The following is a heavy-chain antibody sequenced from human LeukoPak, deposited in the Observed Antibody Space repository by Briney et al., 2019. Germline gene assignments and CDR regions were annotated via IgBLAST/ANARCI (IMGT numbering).Heavy chain of an antibody. V-gene: IGHV1-46*01. J-gene: IGHJ4*02. D-gene: IGHD3-10*01. Sequence: ASVKVSCKASGYTFTSYYMHWVRRAPGQGLKWMGIINPSGGSTDYAQKFQGRLTMTRDTSTSTVYMELSSLSSEDTAVYYCAKIMGGSGRSPFDYWGRGTLVTVSS. CDR3: AKIMGGSGRSPFDY. CDR1: GYTFTSYY. CDR2: INPSGGST.